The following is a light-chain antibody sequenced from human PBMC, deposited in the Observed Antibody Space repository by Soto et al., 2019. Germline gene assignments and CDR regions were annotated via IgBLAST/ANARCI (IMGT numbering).Light chain of an antibody. Sequence: EVVLTQSPATLSLSPGERATLSCRASQSISSYLAWYQQKPGQPPRLLIYDASNRATGIPARFSGSGSGTDCTLTISSLEPEDFAIYYCQQRNNWPPKYTFGQGTKLEIK. V-gene: IGKV3-11*01. CDR1: QSISSY. J-gene: IGKJ2*01. CDR2: DAS. CDR3: QQRNNWPPKYT.